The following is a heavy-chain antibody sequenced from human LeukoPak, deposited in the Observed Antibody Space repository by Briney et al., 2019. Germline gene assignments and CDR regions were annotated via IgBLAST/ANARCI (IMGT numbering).Heavy chain of an antibody. CDR2: ISSSGSTI. J-gene: IGHJ4*02. D-gene: IGHD4-17*01. CDR1: GFTFSSYS. V-gene: IGHV3-48*04. CDR3: ARTPNYGDDFFDY. Sequence: GGSLRLSCAASGFTFSSYSMNWVRQAPGKGLEWVSYISSSGSTIYYADSVEGRFTISRDNAKNSLYLQMNSLRAEDTAVYYCARTPNYGDDFFDYWGQGTLVTVSS.